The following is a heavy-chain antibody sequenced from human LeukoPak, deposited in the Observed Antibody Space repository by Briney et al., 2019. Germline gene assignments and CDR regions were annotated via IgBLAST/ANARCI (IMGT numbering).Heavy chain of an antibody. D-gene: IGHD7-27*01. Sequence: ASVKISCKVSGYTFTDYYMHWVQQAPGKGLEWMGLVDPEDGETIYAEKFQGRVTITADTSTDTAYMELSSLRSEYTAVYYCATVVTGENWFDPWGREPWSPSPQ. CDR3: ATVVTGENWFDP. CDR1: GYTFTDYY. CDR2: VDPEDGET. V-gene: IGHV1-69-2*01. J-gene: IGHJ5*02.